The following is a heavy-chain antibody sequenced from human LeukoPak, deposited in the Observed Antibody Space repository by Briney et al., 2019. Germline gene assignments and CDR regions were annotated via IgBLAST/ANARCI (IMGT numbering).Heavy chain of an antibody. CDR2: ISGSGGST. CDR1: GFTFSSYA. J-gene: IGHJ3*02. Sequence: GGSLRLSCAASGFTFSSYAMSWVRQAPGKGLEWVSAISGSGGSTYYADSVKGRFTTSRDNSKNTLYLQMNSLRAEDTAVYYCAKGNTIFGVVVDAFDIWGQGTMVTVSS. V-gene: IGHV3-23*01. D-gene: IGHD3-3*01. CDR3: AKGNTIFGVVVDAFDI.